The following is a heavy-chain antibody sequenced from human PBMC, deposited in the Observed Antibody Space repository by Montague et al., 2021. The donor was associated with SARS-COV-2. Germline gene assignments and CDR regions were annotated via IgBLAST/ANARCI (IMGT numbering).Heavy chain of an antibody. J-gene: IGHJ5*02. D-gene: IGHD3-22*01. CDR1: GASTTNYY. Sequence: SETLSLTCTVSGASTTNYYWSWIRQPAGKGLEWIGRIHASGISTYNPSLETRVTMSVDTSKNQFSLKLSSVTAADTAVYYCARGRFYYDSGELGSWGQGTLVTVSS. CDR3: ARGRFYYDSGELGS. V-gene: IGHV4-4*07. CDR2: IHASGIS.